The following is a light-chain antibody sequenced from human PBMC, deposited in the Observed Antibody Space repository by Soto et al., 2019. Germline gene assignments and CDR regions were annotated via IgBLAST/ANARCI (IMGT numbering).Light chain of an antibody. J-gene: IGKJ5*01. V-gene: IGKV1-5*03. CDR2: KAS. Sequence: DIQMTQSPSTLSASVGDRVTITCRASQSISSWLAWYQQKPGKAPKLLIYKASSLESGVPSRFSGSGSGTEFTLTLSSLQPEDFATYYCQQVNSFPSTFGQGTRLEIK. CDR3: QQVNSFPST. CDR1: QSISSW.